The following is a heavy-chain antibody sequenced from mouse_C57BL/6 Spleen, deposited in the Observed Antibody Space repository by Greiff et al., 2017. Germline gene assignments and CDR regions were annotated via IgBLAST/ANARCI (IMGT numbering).Heavy chain of an antibody. D-gene: IGHD2-4*01. V-gene: IGHV3-6*01. Sequence: ESGPGLVKPSQSLSLTCSVTGYSITSGYYWNWIRQFPGNKLEWMGYISYDGSNNYNPSLKNRSSITRDTSKNQFFLKLNSVTTEDTATYYCASFYYDYDRYFDVWGTGTTVTVSS. J-gene: IGHJ1*03. CDR1: GYSITSGYY. CDR3: ASFYYDYDRYFDV. CDR2: ISYDGSN.